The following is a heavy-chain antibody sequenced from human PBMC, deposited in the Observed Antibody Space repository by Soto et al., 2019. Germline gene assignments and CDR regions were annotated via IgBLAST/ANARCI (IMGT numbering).Heavy chain of an antibody. CDR1: GFAFGGYT. Sequence: GGSLRLSSAASGFAFGGYTMTLVRQSPGKGLEWVSTISGPSSSTYYADSVKGRFNVSRDNSKNTLYLHMNSLRDEDTARYYCARAEVVLMVHSTALDVWGQGTLVTL. CDR3: ARAEVVLMVHSTALDV. CDR2: ISGPSSST. J-gene: IGHJ4*02. V-gene: IGHV3-23*01. D-gene: IGHD2-8*01.